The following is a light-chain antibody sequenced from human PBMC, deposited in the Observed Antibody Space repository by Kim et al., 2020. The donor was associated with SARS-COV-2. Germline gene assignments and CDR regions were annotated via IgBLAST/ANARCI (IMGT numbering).Light chain of an antibody. CDR1: SSNIGGET. Sequence: QSVLTQPPSASGTPGQRVTISCSGGSSNIGGETVNWYQQFPGTAPKLLIYTNNQRPSGVPDRISGSKSGTSASLAISGLQSEDEADYYCAAWDDSLHAVIFGGGTKLTVL. CDR3: AAWDDSLHAVI. CDR2: TNN. J-gene: IGLJ2*01. V-gene: IGLV1-44*01.